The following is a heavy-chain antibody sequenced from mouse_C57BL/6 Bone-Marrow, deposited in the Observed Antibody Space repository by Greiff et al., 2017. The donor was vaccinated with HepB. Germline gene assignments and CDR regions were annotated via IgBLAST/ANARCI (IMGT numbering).Heavy chain of an antibody. Sequence: QVQLQQSGPGLVQPSQSLSITCTVSGFSLTSYGVHWVRQSPGKGLEWLGVIWSGGSTDYNAAFISRLSISKDNSKSQFFFKMNSLQADDTAIYYCASAYYGNYVGYWGQGTTLTVSS. J-gene: IGHJ2*01. D-gene: IGHD2-10*01. V-gene: IGHV2-2*01. CDR2: IWSGGST. CDR1: GFSLTSYG. CDR3: ASAYYGNYVGY.